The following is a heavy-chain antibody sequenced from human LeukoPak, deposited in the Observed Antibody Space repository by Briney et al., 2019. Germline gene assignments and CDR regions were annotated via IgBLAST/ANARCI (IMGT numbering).Heavy chain of an antibody. D-gene: IGHD4-11*01. CDR3: ARLPDYSNYVDWFDP. CDR2: IYYSGST. CDR1: GGSISSYY. V-gene: IGHV4-59*08. Sequence: SETLSLTCTVSGGSISSYYWSWIRQPPGKGLEWIGYIYYSGSTNYNPSLKSRVTISVDTSKKQFSLKLSSVTAADTAVYYCARLPDYSNYVDWFDPWGQGTLVTVSS. J-gene: IGHJ5*02.